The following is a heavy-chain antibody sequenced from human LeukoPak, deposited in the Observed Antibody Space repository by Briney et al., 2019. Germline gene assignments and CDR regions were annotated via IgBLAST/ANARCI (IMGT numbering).Heavy chain of an antibody. CDR3: ARSTTYYYDSRFGRFDP. CDR2: IYYSGST. CDR1: GGSISSYY. J-gene: IGHJ5*02. Sequence: SETLSLTCAVYGGSISSYYWSWIRQPPGKGLEWIGYIYYSGSTNYNPSLKSRVTISVDTSKNQFSLKLSSVTAADTAVYYCARSTTYYYDSRFGRFDPWGQGTLVTVSS. D-gene: IGHD3-22*01. V-gene: IGHV4-59*01.